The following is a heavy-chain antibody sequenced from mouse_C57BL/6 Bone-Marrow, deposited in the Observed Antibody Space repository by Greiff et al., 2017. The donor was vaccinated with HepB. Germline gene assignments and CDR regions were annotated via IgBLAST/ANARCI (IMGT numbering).Heavy chain of an antibody. V-gene: IGHV1-64*01. CDR2: IHPNSGST. J-gene: IGHJ3*01. Sequence: QVQLQQPGAELVKPGASVKLSCKASGYTLTSYWMHWVKQRPGQGLEWIGMIHPNSGSTNYTEKFKSKATLNVDKSSSTAYMQLSSLTSEDSAVYYSARPYYNAWFAYWGQGTLVTVSS. CDR3: ARPYYNAWFAY. D-gene: IGHD2-12*01. CDR1: GYTLTSYW.